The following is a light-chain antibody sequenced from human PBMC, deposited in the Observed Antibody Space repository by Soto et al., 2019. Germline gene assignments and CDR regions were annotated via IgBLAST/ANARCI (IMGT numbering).Light chain of an antibody. CDR3: QQDNNWPPYT. CDR1: QSVSSN. J-gene: IGKJ2*01. Sequence: EIVMTQSPATLSVSPGERATLSCRASQSVSSNLAWYQQKPSQAPRLLIYGASTRATGIPARFSGSGSGTEFTLTISSLQSEDFAVYYCQQDNNWPPYTFGQGTKLEIK. V-gene: IGKV3-15*01. CDR2: GAS.